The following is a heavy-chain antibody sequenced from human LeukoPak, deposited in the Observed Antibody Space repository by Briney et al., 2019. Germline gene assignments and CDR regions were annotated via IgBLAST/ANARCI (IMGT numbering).Heavy chain of an antibody. CDR2: IYASGGA. CDR3: VRRHDY. CDR1: GFIFSNYG. Sequence: GGSLRLSCAASGFIFSNYGMIWVRQAPGQGLEWISIIYASGGAYHAESVKGRFSAFRDTSRNTIFLQMNNLRAGDTAMYYCVRRHDYWGQGTLVTVSS. J-gene: IGHJ4*02. V-gene: IGHV3-23*01.